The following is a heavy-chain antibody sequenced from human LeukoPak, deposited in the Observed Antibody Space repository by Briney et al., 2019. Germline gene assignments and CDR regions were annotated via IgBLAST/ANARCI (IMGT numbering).Heavy chain of an antibody. CDR1: TFTFSSYA. Sequence: PGGTLRLSCAASTFTFSSYAMHWVRQAPGKGLEWVAFIRYDGSNKYYADSAKGRFTISRDNSKNTLYLQMNSLRAEDTAVYYCANLYSSWGQRTLVTVSS. CDR2: IRYDGSNK. D-gene: IGHD6-13*01. CDR3: ANLYSS. V-gene: IGHV3-30*02. J-gene: IGHJ4*02.